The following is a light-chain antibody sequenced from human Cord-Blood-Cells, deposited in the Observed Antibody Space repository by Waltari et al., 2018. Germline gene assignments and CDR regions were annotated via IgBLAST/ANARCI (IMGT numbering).Light chain of an antibody. J-gene: IGLJ1*01. CDR2: NVS. V-gene: IGLV2-14*03. CDR3: SSYTSSSTLV. Sequence: QSALSQPASVSGSPRQSITISCTGTRSDVGGYNYAYWYQQHQGKAPNLLIYNVSNRPSGVSNRFSGSNSGNTASLTISGRQADDEADYYCSSYTSSSTLVFGTGTKVTVL. CDR1: RSDVGGYNY.